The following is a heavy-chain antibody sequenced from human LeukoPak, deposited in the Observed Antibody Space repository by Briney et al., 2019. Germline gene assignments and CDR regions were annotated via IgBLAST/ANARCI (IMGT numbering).Heavy chain of an antibody. Sequence: GGSLRLSCAASGFTVSSNYMSWVRRAPGKGLEWVSVIYRGGSTYYADSVKGRFTISRDNSKNTLYLQMNSLRVEDTAVYYCARDPRESSLYAFDIWGQGTMVTVSS. CDR2: IYRGGST. J-gene: IGHJ3*02. CDR3: ARDPRESSLYAFDI. D-gene: IGHD2-15*01. V-gene: IGHV3-53*01. CDR1: GFTVSSNY.